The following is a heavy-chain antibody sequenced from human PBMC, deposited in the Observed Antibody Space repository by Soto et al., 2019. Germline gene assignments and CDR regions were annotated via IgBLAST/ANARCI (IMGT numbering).Heavy chain of an antibody. CDR3: ARILRSRLPAGWYYYYMDV. Sequence: ASVKVSCKASGYTFTSYAMHWVRQAPGQRLEWMGWINAGNGNTKYSQKFQGRVTITRDTSASTAYMELSSLRSEDTAVYYCARILRSRLPAGWYYYYMDVWGKGTTVTVSS. CDR2: INAGNGNT. CDR1: GYTFTSYA. J-gene: IGHJ6*03. D-gene: IGHD2-15*01. V-gene: IGHV1-3*01.